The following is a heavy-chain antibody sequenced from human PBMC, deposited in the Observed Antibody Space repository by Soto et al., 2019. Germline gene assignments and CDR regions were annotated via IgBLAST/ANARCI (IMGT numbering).Heavy chain of an antibody. J-gene: IGHJ4*02. CDR1: GYGFTTYG. CDR3: ARGRYGDY. V-gene: IGHV1-18*01. D-gene: IGHD1-1*01. Sequence: QIHLVQSGAEVKKPGASVMVSCKGSGYGFTTYGITWVRQAPGQGLEWMAWISAHNGNTNYAQKLQGRVTVPRDTSTSTAYMELRSLRSDDTAVYYCARGRYGDYWGQGALVTVSS. CDR2: ISAHNGNT.